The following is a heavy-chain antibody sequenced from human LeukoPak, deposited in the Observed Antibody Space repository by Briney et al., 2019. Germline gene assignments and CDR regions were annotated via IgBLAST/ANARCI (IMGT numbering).Heavy chain of an antibody. CDR3: ARDRGGYDYFDY. CDR1: GFTFTSYW. CDR2: INNDGSST. V-gene: IGHV3-74*01. J-gene: IGHJ4*02. Sequence: GGSLRLSCTASGFTFTSYWMQWVRQAPGKGLVWVSCINNDGSSTNYADSVKGRFTISRDNAKNSLYLQMNSLRAEDTAVYYCARDRGGYDYFDYWGQGTLVTVSS. D-gene: IGHD5-12*01.